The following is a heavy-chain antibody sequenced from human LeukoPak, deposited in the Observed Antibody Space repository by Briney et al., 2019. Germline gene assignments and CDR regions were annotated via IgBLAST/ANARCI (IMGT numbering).Heavy chain of an antibody. D-gene: IGHD4-17*01. CDR1: GDSFSSHY. CDR3: TRDLVTVTKGFDI. V-gene: IGHV4-59*11. J-gene: IGHJ3*02. Sequence: PSETLSLTCTVSGDSFSSHYWTWIRQPPGKGLEWIGYISYIGSTNYNPSLKSRVTISIDTSKNQFSLKLSSVTAADTAVYYCTRDLVTVTKGFDIWGQGTMVSVSS. CDR2: ISYIGST.